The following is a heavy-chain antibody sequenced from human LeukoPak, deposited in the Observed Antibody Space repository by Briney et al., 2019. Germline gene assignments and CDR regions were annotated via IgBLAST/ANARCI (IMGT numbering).Heavy chain of an antibody. CDR3: TGVDSRNYYDS. CDR2: IGSKAKNYAT. CDR1: GFSFSDSA. Sequence: GGSLRLSCAASGFSFSDSAMHWVRRASGKGLEWVGRIGSKAKNYATAYAASVKGRFTISRDDSKNTAYLQMNSLKTEDTAVYYCTGVDSRNYYDSWSQGTLVTVSS. V-gene: IGHV3-73*01. J-gene: IGHJ4*02. D-gene: IGHD3-22*01.